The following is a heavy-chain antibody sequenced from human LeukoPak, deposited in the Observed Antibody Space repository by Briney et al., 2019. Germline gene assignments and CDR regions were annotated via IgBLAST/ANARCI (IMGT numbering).Heavy chain of an antibody. V-gene: IGHV3-20*04. J-gene: IGHJ6*04. CDR2: INWNGGST. Sequence: GGSLRLSCAASGFTFDDYGMSWVRQAPWKGLEWVSGINWNGGSTGYADSVKGRFTISRDNAKKSLYLQMNSLRAEDTAVYYCAELGITMIGGVWGKGTTVTISS. CDR3: AELGITMIGGV. CDR1: GFTFDDYG. D-gene: IGHD3-10*02.